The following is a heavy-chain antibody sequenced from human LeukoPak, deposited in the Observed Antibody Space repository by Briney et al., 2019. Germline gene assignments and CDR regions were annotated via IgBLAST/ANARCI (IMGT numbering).Heavy chain of an antibody. D-gene: IGHD6-13*01. J-gene: IGHJ1*01. V-gene: IGHV4-59*08. CDR2: IYYSGST. Sequence: SETLSLTCTVSGGSISSYYWSWIRQPPGKGLEWIGYIYYSGSTNYNPSLKSRVTISVDTSKNQFSLKLSSVTAADTAVYYCARAGAADPYEYFQHWGQGTLVTVSS. CDR1: GGSISSYY. CDR3: ARAGAADPYEYFQH.